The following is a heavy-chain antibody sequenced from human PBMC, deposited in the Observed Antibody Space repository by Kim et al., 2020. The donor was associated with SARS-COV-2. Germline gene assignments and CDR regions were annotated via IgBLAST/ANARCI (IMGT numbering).Heavy chain of an antibody. Sequence: YSKGITDYNPSLKSRLTLSVDTSKNQFSVKLSSVTAADTAVYYCARDFDYWGQGTLVTVSS. CDR2: YSKGIT. CDR3: ARDFDY. V-gene: IGHV4-4*07. J-gene: IGHJ4*02.